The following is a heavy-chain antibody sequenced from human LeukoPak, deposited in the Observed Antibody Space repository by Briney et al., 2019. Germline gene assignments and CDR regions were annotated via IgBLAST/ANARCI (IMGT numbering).Heavy chain of an antibody. J-gene: IGHJ4*02. V-gene: IGHV4-59*01. Sequence: SETLSLTCTVSGGSISSYYWSWIRQPPGKGLEWIGYIYYSGSTNYNPSLKSRVTISVDTSKNQFSLKLSSVTAADTAVYYCAREGIAVAGYDYWGQGTLVTVSS. D-gene: IGHD6-19*01. CDR3: AREGIAVAGYDY. CDR1: GGSISSYY. CDR2: IYYSGST.